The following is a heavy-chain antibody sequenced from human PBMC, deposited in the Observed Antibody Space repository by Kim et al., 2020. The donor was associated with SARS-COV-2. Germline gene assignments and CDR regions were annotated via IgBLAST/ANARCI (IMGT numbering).Heavy chain of an antibody. CDR2: IDWDDDK. Sequence: SGPTLVNPTQTLTLTCTFSGFSLSTSGMCVSWIRQPPGKALEWLALIDWDDDKYYSTSLKTRLTISKDTSKNQVVLTMTNMDPVDTATYYCALRHSSGWYGYYYYGMDVWGQGTTVTVSS. D-gene: IGHD6-19*01. J-gene: IGHJ6*02. V-gene: IGHV2-70*01. CDR3: ALRHSSGWYGYYYYGMDV. CDR1: GFSLSTSGMC.